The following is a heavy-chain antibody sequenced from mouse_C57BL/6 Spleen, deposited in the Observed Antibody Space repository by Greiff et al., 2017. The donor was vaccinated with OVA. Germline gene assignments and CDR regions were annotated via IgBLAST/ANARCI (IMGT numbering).Heavy chain of an antibody. V-gene: IGHV1-9*01. J-gene: IGHJ4*01. CDR3: ARSELGRDYYAKGY. CDR2: ILPGSGST. Sequence: VKLQQSGAELMKPGASVKLSCKATGYTFTGYWIEWVKQRPGHGLEWIGEILPGSGSTTYNEKFKGKATFTADTSSNTAYMQLSSLTTEDSAIYYCARSELGRDYYAKGYWGQGATVTVSS. CDR1: GYTFTGYW. D-gene: IGHD4-1*01.